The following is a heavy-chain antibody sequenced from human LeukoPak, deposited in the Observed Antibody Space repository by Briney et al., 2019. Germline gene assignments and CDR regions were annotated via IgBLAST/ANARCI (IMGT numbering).Heavy chain of an antibody. CDR2: IYYSGST. CDR1: GGSISSSSYY. J-gene: IGHJ5*02. D-gene: IGHD3-3*01. CDR3: AITIFGVEGGWFDP. Sequence: SETLSLTCTVSGGSISSSSYYWGWIRQPPGKGLEWIGSIYYSGSTYYNPSLKGRVTISVDTSKNQFSLKLSSVTAADTAVYYCAITIFGVEGGWFDPWGQGTLVTVSS. V-gene: IGHV4-39*01.